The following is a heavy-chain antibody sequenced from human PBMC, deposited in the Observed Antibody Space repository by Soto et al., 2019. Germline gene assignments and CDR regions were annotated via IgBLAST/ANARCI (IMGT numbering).Heavy chain of an antibody. CDR2: ISSSSSTI. CDR1: GFTFSSYS. CDR3: ARCVYSGYDYLRCRWFDP. V-gene: IGHV3-48*01. D-gene: IGHD5-12*01. J-gene: IGHJ5*02. Sequence: GGSLRLSCAASGFTFSSYSMNWVRQAPGKGLEWVSYISSSSSTIYYADSVKGRFTISRDNAKNSLYLQMNSLRAEDTAVYYCARCVYSGYDYLRCRWFDPWGQGTLVTVSS.